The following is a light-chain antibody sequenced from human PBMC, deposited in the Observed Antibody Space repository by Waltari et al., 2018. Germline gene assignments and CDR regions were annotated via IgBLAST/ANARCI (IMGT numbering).Light chain of an antibody. V-gene: IGKV3-11*01. CDR3: AQRNDWPIT. Sequence: DIVLTQSPATLSLSPGERATLSCRASQYINADLAWYQQKPGQAPRLFFYDASNRATGIPARVSGSGSGTDFTLTISSLDPEDSAVYYCAQRNDWPITFGQGTRVEIK. J-gene: IGKJ5*01. CDR2: DAS. CDR1: QYINAD.